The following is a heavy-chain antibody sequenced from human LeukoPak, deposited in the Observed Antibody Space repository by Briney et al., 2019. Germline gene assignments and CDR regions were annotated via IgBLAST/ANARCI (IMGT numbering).Heavy chain of an antibody. D-gene: IGHD5-24*01. Sequence: GGSLRLPCAASGFTFSSYSMNWVRQAPGKGLEWVSSISSSSSYIYYADSVKGRFTISRDNAKNSLYLQMSSLRAEDTAVHYCAAGYNSGLAYWGQGTLVTVSS. CDR2: ISSSSSYI. V-gene: IGHV3-21*01. CDR1: GFTFSSYS. J-gene: IGHJ4*02. CDR3: AAGYNSGLAY.